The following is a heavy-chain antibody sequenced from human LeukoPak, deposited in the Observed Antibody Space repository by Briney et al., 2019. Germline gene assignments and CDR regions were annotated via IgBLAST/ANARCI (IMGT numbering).Heavy chain of an antibody. CDR3: ARGSDFTDYYYGMDV. CDR1: GYTFTSYG. V-gene: IGHV1-18*01. CDR2: ISAYNGNT. Sequence: ASVKVSCEASGYTFTSYGISWVRQAPGQGLEWMGWISAYNGNTNYAQKLQGRVTMTTDTSTSTAYMELRSLRSDDTAVYYCARGSDFTDYYYGMDVWGQGTTVTVSS. J-gene: IGHJ6*02.